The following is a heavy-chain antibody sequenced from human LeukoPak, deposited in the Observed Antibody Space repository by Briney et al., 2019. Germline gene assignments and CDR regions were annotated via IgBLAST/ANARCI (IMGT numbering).Heavy chain of an antibody. CDR3: ATEEAYCGGDCPQW. J-gene: IGHJ4*02. Sequence: GASVKVSCKASGYTFTSYDINWVRQATGQGLEWMGWMNPNSGNTGYAQKFQGRVTMTEDTSTDTAYMELSSLRSEDTAVYYCATEEAYCGGDCPQWWGQGTLVTVSS. CDR1: GYTFTSYD. V-gene: IGHV1-8*02. D-gene: IGHD2-21*01. CDR2: MNPNSGNT.